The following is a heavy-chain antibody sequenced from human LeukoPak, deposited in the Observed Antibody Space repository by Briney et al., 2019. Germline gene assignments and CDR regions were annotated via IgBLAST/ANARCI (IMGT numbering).Heavy chain of an antibody. Sequence: GGSLRLSWAASGFTFSSYAMHWVRQSLGKGLEWVAVMSYDGFNKYYADSVKGRFTISRDNSKNTLYLQMNSLRAEDTAVYYCAKTKGYSYGYYFDYWGQGTLVTVSS. D-gene: IGHD5-18*01. J-gene: IGHJ4*02. CDR1: GFTFSSYA. CDR2: MSYDGFNK. CDR3: AKTKGYSYGYYFDY. V-gene: IGHV3-30*18.